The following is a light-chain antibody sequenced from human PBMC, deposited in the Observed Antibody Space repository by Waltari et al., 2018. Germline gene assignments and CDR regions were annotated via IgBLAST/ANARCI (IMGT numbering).Light chain of an antibody. CDR3: CSYAGSSWV. V-gene: IGLV2-23*01. J-gene: IGLJ3*02. CDR2: EGS. Sequence: QSALTQPASVSGSPGQSLTIPCTGTSMAVGGYHLVSWYQQHPGKAPKLMIYEGSKRPSGVSNRFSGSKSGNTASLTISGLQAEDEADYYCCSYAGSSWVFGGGTKLTVL. CDR1: SMAVGGYHL.